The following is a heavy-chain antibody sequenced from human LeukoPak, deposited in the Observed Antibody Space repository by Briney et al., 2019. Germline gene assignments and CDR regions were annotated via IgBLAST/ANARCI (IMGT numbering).Heavy chain of an antibody. J-gene: IGHJ4*02. CDR2: IYYSGST. Sequence: PSETLSLTCTVSGGSISSSSYYWGWIRQPPGKGLEWIGSIYYSGSTYYNPSLKSRVTISVDTSENQFSLKLNSVTAADTAVYYCARGGVLTGYPAFPFDYWGQGTLVTVSS. CDR3: ARGGVLTGYPAFPFDY. V-gene: IGHV4-39*07. D-gene: IGHD3-9*01. CDR1: GGSISSSSYY.